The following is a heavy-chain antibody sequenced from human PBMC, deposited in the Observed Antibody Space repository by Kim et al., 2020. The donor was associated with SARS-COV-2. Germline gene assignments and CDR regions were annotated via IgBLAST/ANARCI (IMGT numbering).Heavy chain of an antibody. CDR1: GFTFNNYA. D-gene: IGHD3-3*01. Sequence: GGSLRLSCAASGFTFNNYAMNWVRQGPGKGLEWVSGISSTGYALDYADSVRGRFIISRDRSKNTLYLQMSSVTAEDTAVYYCARVLEVIDYWGQGTLVTVSS. CDR2: ISSTGYAL. V-gene: IGHV3-23*01. J-gene: IGHJ4*02. CDR3: ARVLEVIDY.